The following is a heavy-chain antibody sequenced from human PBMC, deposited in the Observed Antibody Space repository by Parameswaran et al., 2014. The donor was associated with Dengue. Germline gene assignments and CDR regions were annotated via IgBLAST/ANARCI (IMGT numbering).Heavy chain of an antibody. Sequence: WVRQAPGQGLEWMGWISAYNGNTNYAQKLQGRVTMTTDTSTSTAYMELRSLRSDDTAVYYCARLYSGYDYGYYFDYWGQGTLVTVSS. J-gene: IGHJ4*02. D-gene: IGHD5-12*01. CDR3: ARLYSGYDYGYYFDY. V-gene: IGHV1-18*01. CDR2: ISAYNGNT.